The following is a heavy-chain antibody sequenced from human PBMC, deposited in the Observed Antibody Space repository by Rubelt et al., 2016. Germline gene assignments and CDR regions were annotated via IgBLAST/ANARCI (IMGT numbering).Heavy chain of an antibody. V-gene: IGHV3-9*01. CDR1: GFTFDDYA. CDR3: AKDSGIVGATFAFDI. D-gene: IGHD1-26*01. CDR2: ISWNSGSI. J-gene: IGHJ3*02. Sequence: EVQLVESGGGLVQPGRSLRLSCAASGFTFDDYAMHWVRQAPGKGLEWVSGISWNSGSIGYADSVKGRFTISRDNVKNSLYLQMNRLRAEDTALYYCAKDSGIVGATFAFDIWGQGTMVTVSS.